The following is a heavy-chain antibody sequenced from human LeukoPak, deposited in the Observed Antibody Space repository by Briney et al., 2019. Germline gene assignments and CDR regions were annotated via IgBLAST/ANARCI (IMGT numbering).Heavy chain of an antibody. CDR1: SGSMTTYY. V-gene: IGHV4-4*07. J-gene: IGHJ5*02. D-gene: IGHD6-6*01. CDR3: ARSRTGSSSLDP. Sequence: PSETLSLTCSVSSGSMTTYYWTWIRQPAGKGLEWIGRIFTSGSANYNPSLKSRVAMSVDTSRNQFSLKLTSVTAVDAAVYYCARSRTGSSSLDPWGQGTLVTVSS. CDR2: IFTSGSA.